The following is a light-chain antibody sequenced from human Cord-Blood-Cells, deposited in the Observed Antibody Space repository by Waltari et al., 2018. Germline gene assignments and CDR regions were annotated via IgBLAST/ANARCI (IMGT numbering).Light chain of an antibody. Sequence: SALTQPASVSGSPGQSITITCPGTSSDGGGYNYVSWYQQPPGKAPKLMIYEVSNRPSGVSNRFSGSKSGNTASLTISGLQAEDEADYYCSSYTSSSTYVFGTGTRVTVL. J-gene: IGLJ1*01. CDR1: SSDGGGYNY. CDR3: SSYTSSSTYV. V-gene: IGLV2-14*01. CDR2: EVS.